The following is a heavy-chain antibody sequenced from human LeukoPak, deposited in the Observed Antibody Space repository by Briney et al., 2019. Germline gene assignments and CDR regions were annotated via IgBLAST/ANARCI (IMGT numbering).Heavy chain of an antibody. D-gene: IGHD3-3*01. CDR2: ISSSGSTI. V-gene: IGHV3-48*03. CDR1: GFTFSSYE. Sequence: GGSLRLSCAASGFTFSSYEMNWVRQAPGKGLEWVSYISSSGSTIYYADSVKGRFTISRDNAKNSLYLQMNSLRAEDTAVYYCARAGDGHYDFWSGYEYYYMDVWGKGTTVTVSS. J-gene: IGHJ6*03. CDR3: ARAGDGHYDFWSGYEYYYMDV.